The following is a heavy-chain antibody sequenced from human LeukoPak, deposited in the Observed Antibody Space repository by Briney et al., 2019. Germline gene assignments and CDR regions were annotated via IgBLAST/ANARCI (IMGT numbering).Heavy chain of an antibody. CDR2: IYYSGST. CDR1: GGSLNSYY. Sequence: SETLSLTCTVSGGSLNSYYLGLIPQPPREGLEWIGYIYYSGSTNYNPSLKSRVTISVDTSKNQFSLKLSSVTAADTAVYYCARGEDWFDPWGQGTLVTVSS. CDR3: ARGEDWFDP. V-gene: IGHV4-59*01. J-gene: IGHJ5*02.